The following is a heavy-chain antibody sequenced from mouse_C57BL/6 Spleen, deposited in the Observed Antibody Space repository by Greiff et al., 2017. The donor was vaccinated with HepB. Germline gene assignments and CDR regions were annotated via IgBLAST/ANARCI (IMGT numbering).Heavy chain of an antibody. CDR3: TTAGVAY. V-gene: IGHV14-4*01. Sequence: EVKLQESGAELVRPGASVKLSCTASGFNIKDDYMHWVKQRPEQGLEWIGWIDPENGDTEYASKLQGKATITADTSSNTAYLQLSSLTSEDTAVYYCTTAGVAYWGQGTLVTVSA. D-gene: IGHD3-3*01. CDR2: IDPENGDT. J-gene: IGHJ3*01. CDR1: GFNIKDDY.